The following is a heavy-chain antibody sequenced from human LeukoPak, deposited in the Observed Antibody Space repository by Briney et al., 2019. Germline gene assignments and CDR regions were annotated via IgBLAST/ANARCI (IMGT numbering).Heavy chain of an antibody. CDR2: IKRDGSEK. D-gene: IGHD3-3*01. J-gene: IGHJ4*02. CDR1: GFTFSNYW. CDR3: VRDTNYDFWSGYYTGDY. Sequence: GGSLRLSCAASGFTFSNYWMAWVRQAPGKGLEWVANIKRDGSEKYYVDSVKGRFTISRDNAKSSLYLQMNSLRVEGTAVYYCVRDTNYDFWSGYYTGDYWGQGTLVTVSS. V-gene: IGHV3-7*01.